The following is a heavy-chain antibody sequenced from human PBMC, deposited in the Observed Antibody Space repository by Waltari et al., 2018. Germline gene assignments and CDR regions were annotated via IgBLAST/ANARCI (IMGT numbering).Heavy chain of an antibody. CDR3: AADQGYCSSTSCSYYMDV. V-gene: IGHV1-58*02. D-gene: IGHD2-2*01. CDR1: GFTFTSSA. Sequence: QMQLVQSGPEVKKPGTSVKVSCKASGFTFTSSAMQWVRQARGPRLEWRGWSGVGSGNTNYAQKCQERVTITRDMATSTAYMELSSLRSEDTAVYYCAADQGYCSSTSCSYYMDVWGKGTTVTVSS. CDR2: SGVGSGNT. J-gene: IGHJ6*03.